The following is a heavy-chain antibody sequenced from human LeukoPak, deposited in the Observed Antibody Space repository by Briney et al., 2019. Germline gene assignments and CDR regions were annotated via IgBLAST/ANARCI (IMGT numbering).Heavy chain of an antibody. J-gene: IGHJ4*02. CDR1: GFTFSSYW. CDR2: INRDASST. D-gene: IGHD4-17*01. Sequence: PGGSLRLSCAASGFTFSSYWMHWVRQAPGKGLVWVSRINRDASSTTSADSVKGRFTISRDNAKNTLYLQMNSLRAEDTAAYFCVRDTYGPEYWGQGTLVTVSS. V-gene: IGHV3-74*01. CDR3: VRDTYGPEY.